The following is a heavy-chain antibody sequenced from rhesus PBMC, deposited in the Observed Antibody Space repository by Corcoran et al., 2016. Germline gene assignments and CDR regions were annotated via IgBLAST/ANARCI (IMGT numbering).Heavy chain of an antibody. V-gene: IGHV3S5*01. CDR3: AKGYEDDYGYYLAFDF. J-gene: IGHJ3*01. D-gene: IGHD3-9*01. Sequence: EVQLVETGGGLVQPGGSLKLSCAASGFTFSSYGMSWVRQAPGKGLEWVSDINSGGGSTYYAASLKGRFTSSRDNSKNTLSLQMNSLRAEDTAVYYCAKGYEDDYGYYLAFDFWGQGLRVTVSS. CDR1: GFTFSSYG. CDR2: INSGGGST.